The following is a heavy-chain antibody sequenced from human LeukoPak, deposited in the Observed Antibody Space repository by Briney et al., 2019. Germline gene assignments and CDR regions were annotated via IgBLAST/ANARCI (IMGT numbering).Heavy chain of an antibody. V-gene: IGHV3-33*01. CDR1: GFTFRTSV. J-gene: IGHJ4*02. CDR2: MWEDGTKR. CDR3: VREDRDDYTNDY. Sequence: GGSLRLSCAASGFTFRTSVSHWLRQAPGKGLQRVGDMWEDGTKRNYADSVKCRFTISRDNYKNTLYLQMNSLRAEDTAMYYCVREDRDDYTNDYWGQGTLVTVSS. D-gene: IGHD5-24*01.